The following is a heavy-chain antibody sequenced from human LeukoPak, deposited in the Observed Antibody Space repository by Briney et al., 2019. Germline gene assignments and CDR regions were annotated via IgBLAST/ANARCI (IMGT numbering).Heavy chain of an antibody. Sequence: ASVKVSCKASGYTFTGYYMHWVRQAPGQGLEWMGWINPNSGGTNYEQKFQGRVTMTRDTSISTAYMELSRLRSDDTAVYYCAILAGDSLFDYWGQGTLVTVSS. CDR3: AILAGDSLFDY. CDR1: GYTFTGYY. V-gene: IGHV1-2*02. J-gene: IGHJ4*02. D-gene: IGHD3-16*01. CDR2: INPNSGGT.